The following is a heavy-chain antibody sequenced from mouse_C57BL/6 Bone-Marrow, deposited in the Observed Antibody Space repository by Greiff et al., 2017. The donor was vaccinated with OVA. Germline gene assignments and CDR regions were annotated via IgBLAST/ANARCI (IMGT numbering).Heavy chain of an antibody. CDR3: ARLQTAQATPFAY. D-gene: IGHD3-2*02. CDR1: GYAFSSSW. Sequence: QVQLQQSGPELVKPGASVKISCKASGYAFSSSWMNWVKQRPGKGLEWIGRIYPGDGDTNYNEKFKSKATLTVDKSSSTAYMQLSSLTSEDSAVYYCARLQTAQATPFAYWGQGTLVTVSA. CDR2: IYPGDGDT. V-gene: IGHV1-82*01. J-gene: IGHJ3*01.